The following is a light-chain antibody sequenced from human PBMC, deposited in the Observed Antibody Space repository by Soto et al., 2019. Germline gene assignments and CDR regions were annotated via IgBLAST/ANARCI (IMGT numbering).Light chain of an antibody. Sequence: QLVLTQSPSASASLGASVKLTCTLSSGHSSYVIAWHQQLPEKGPRYLMKVKSDGSHSKGDGIPDRFSGSSSGAERHLTISSLQSEDEADYYCQTWGSGIQVFGGGTQLTVL. CDR1: SGHSSYV. CDR3: QTWGSGIQV. V-gene: IGLV4-69*01. CDR2: VKSDGSH. J-gene: IGLJ3*02.